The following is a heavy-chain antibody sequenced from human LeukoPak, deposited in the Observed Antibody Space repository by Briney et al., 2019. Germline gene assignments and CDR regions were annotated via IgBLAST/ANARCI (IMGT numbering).Heavy chain of an antibody. J-gene: IGHJ5*02. CDR3: ARDHIVVVPAATSREIWFDP. D-gene: IGHD2-2*01. Sequence: ASVKVSCKASGYTFASYYMHWVRQAPGQGLEWMGIINPSGGSTSYAQKFQGRVTMTRDTSTSTVCVELSSLRSEDTAVYYCARDHIVVVPAATSREIWFDPWGQGTLVTVSS. CDR2: INPSGGST. V-gene: IGHV1-46*01. CDR1: GYTFASYY.